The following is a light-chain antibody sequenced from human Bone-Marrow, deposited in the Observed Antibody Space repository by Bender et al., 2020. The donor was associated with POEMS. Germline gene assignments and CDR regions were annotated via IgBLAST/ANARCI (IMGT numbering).Light chain of an antibody. CDR2: LHSDGSH. CDR3: QAWGSGIRV. J-gene: IGLJ2*01. Sequence: QLVLTQSPSASASLGASVKLTCTLSSAHTSYAIAWHQQHPGKGPRYLMKLHSDGSHTKGDGIPARFSGSSSGAERYLTISSLQSEDEADYYCQAWGSGIRVFGGGTKLTVL. V-gene: IGLV4-69*01. CDR1: SAHTSYA.